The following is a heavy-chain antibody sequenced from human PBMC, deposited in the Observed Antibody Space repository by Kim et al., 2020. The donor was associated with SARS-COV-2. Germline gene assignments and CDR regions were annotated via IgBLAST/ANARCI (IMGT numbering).Heavy chain of an antibody. V-gene: IGHV4-34*01. CDR3: ATGSYYDFWSGPADY. D-gene: IGHD3-3*01. CDR1: GGSFSGYY. J-gene: IGHJ4*02. Sequence: SETLSLTCAVYGGSFSGYYWSWIRQPSGKGLEWIGEINHSGSTNYNPSLKSRVTISVDTSKNQFSLKLSSVTAADTAVYYCATGSYYDFWSGPADYWGQGTLVTVSS. CDR2: INHSGST.